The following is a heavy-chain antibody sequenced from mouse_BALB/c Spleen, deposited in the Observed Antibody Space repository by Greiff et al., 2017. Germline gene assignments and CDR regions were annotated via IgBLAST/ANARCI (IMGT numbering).Heavy chain of an antibody. V-gene: IGHV5-9-4*01. D-gene: IGHD2-10*01. CDR2: ISSGGSYT. CDR1: GFTFSSYA. Sequence: DVMLVESGGGLVKPGGSLKLSCAASGFTFSSYAMSWVRQSPEKRLEWVAEISSGGSYTYYPDTVTGRFTISRDNAKNTLYLEMSSLRSEDTAMYYCASYYGTNYAMDYWGQGTSVTVAS. CDR3: ASYYGTNYAMDY. J-gene: IGHJ4*01.